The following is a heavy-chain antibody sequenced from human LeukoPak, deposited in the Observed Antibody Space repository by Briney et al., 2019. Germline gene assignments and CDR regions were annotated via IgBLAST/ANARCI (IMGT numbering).Heavy chain of an antibody. J-gene: IGHJ6*03. CDR1: GYSFTTYW. CDR2: IYPGDSNT. CDR3: ARLLNYYYYMDV. V-gene: IGHV5-51*01. Sequence: GASLKISCKGSGYSFTTYWIGWVRLMPGKGLEWMGSIYPGDSNTKYSPSFQGQVTISADKSISTAYLQWSSLRAPDTAIYYCARLLNYYYYMDVWGKGTTVTVSS. D-gene: IGHD3-10*01.